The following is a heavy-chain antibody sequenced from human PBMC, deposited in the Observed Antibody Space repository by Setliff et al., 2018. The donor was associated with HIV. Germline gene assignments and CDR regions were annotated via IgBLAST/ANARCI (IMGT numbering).Heavy chain of an antibody. CDR2: IFHSGRI. D-gene: IGHD3-22*01. CDR3: ASPPQNYYDSSPYYFDY. CDR1: GGSISSHY. V-gene: IGHV4-59*04. J-gene: IGHJ4*02. Sequence: PSETLSLTCTVSGGSISSHYWSWIRQPPGKGLEWIAYIFHSGRIYYNPTLKSRVTMSVDRSKNQFSLKLSSVTAADTAVYYCASPPQNYYDSSPYYFDYWGQGTLVTVSS.